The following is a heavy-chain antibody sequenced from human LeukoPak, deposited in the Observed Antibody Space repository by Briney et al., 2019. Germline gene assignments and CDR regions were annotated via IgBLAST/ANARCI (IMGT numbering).Heavy chain of an antibody. V-gene: IGHV1-46*01. J-gene: IGHJ5*02. Sequence: ASVKVSCKASGYTFTSYYMHWVRQAPGQGLEWMGIINPSGGSTSYAQKFQGRVTMTRDMSTCTVYMELSSLRSEDTAVYYCARDVQRWFDPWGQGTLVTVSS. D-gene: IGHD5-18*01. CDR1: GYTFTSYY. CDR3: ARDVQRWFDP. CDR2: INPSGGST.